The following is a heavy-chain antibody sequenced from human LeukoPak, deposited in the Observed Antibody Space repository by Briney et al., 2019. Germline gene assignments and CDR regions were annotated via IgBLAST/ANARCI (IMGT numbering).Heavy chain of an antibody. CDR2: VHSSWTT. Sequence: KTPETLFLTCTVSGGSITCYYWSWVRQPAGKGLEWIGHVHSSWTTKYNSSLESRVTVSIDTSRNQFSLKLRSVTAADTAVYYCAREADCFDPWGQGALVTVSS. CDR1: GGSITCYY. J-gene: IGHJ5*02. CDR3: AREADCFDP. D-gene: IGHD2-15*01. V-gene: IGHV4-4*07.